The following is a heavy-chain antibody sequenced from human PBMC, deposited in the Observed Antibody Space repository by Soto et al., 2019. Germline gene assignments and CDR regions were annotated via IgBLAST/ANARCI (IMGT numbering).Heavy chain of an antibody. Sequence: GGSLRLSCAASGFTFSSYGMHWVLQAPCKGLEWVAVISYDGSNKYYADSVKGRFTISRDNSKNTLYLQMNSLRAEDTAVYYCAKDRFGSSSGYYFVYFDYWGQGTLVTVSS. D-gene: IGHD3-22*01. CDR1: GFTFSSYG. J-gene: IGHJ4*02. CDR3: AKDRFGSSSGYYFVYFDY. CDR2: ISYDGSNK. V-gene: IGHV3-30*18.